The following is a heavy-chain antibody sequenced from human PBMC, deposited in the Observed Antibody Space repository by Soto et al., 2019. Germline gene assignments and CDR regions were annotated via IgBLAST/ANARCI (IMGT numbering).Heavy chain of an antibody. CDR1: GGAISSGDYY. CDR3: ARASPVVTDV. CDR2: IYYSGST. V-gene: IGHV4-30-4*01. D-gene: IGHD2-21*02. J-gene: IGHJ6*02. Sequence: QVQLQESGPGLVKPSQTLSLTCTVSGGAISSGDYYWSWIRQPPGKGLDWIGYIYYSGSTYYTPSLKSLVTISVDTSKNQFSLNLSSVTAADTAVYYCARASPVVTDVWGQGTTVTVSS.